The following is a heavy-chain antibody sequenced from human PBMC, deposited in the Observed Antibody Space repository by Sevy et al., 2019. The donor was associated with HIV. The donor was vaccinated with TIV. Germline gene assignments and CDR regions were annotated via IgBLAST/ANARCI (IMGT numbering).Heavy chain of an antibody. V-gene: IGHV3-23*01. CDR2: ISGSGGSP. J-gene: IGHJ3*02. CDR3: AKDLIFAVGEAFDI. CDR1: GFTFSSYA. Sequence: GGSLRLSCVASGFTFSSYAMNWVRQAPGKGLEWVSSISGSGGSPYYAVSVKGRFTISRDNSKNMLYLQMNSLRAEDRAIYYCAKDLIFAVGEAFDIWGQGTMVTVSS. D-gene: IGHD3-3*01.